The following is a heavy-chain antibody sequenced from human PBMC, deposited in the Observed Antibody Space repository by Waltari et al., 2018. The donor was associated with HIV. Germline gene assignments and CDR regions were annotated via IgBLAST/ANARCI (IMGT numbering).Heavy chain of an antibody. CDR2: KHPGASET. D-gene: IGHD5-12*01. CDR1: GYSFTSYW. J-gene: IGHJ5*02. CDR3: ARSCRDGYNFRGDWFDP. Sequence: EVQLVQSGAEVKKPGESLKISCKGSGYSFTSYWIGWVRQMPGKGLEWGGIKHPGASETRYSPSFKGQGTISADKSISTAYLQWSSLKASDTAMYYCARSCRDGYNFRGDWFDPWGQGTLVTVSS. V-gene: IGHV5-51*01.